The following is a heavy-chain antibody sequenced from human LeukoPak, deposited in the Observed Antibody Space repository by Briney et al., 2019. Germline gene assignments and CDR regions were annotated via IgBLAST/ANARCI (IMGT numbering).Heavy chain of an antibody. D-gene: IGHD3-22*01. V-gene: IGHV1-69*13. CDR1: GGTFSSYA. Sequence: SVKVSCKASGGTFSSYAISWVRQAPGQGLEWMGGIIPIFGTANYAQKFQGRVTITADESTSTAYMELSSLRSEDTAVYYCARPYDSRGYTYGVDVWGQGTTVTVSS. CDR2: IIPIFGTA. J-gene: IGHJ6*02. CDR3: ARPYDSRGYTYGVDV.